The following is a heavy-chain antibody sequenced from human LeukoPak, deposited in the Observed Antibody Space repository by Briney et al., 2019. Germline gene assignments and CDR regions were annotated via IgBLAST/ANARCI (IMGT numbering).Heavy chain of an antibody. Sequence: GGSLRLSCAASGFTFSHYWMTWVRQAPGRGLEWVAQINQDGSEEYYMDSVKARFTISRDNAKNSVFLQMNSLRAEDTAVYYCVRDGGVSGYDLLDYWGQGTLVTVSS. CDR3: VRDGGVSGYDLLDY. CDR2: INQDGSEE. CDR1: GFTFSHYW. J-gene: IGHJ4*02. V-gene: IGHV3-7*01. D-gene: IGHD5-12*01.